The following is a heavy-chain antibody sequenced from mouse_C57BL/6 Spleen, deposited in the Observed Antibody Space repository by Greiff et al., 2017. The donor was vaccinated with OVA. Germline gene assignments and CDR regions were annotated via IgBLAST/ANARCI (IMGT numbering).Heavy chain of an antibody. Sequence: VQLQQSGPVLVKPGASVKMSCKASGYTFTDYYMNWVKQSHGKSLEWIGVINPYNGGTSYNQKFKGKATLTVDKSSSTAYMELNSLTSEDSAVYYCARGDGYYAMDYWGQGTSVTVSS. V-gene: IGHV1-19*01. J-gene: IGHJ4*01. CDR3: ARGDGYYAMDY. D-gene: IGHD2-3*01. CDR1: GYTFTDYY. CDR2: INPYNGGT.